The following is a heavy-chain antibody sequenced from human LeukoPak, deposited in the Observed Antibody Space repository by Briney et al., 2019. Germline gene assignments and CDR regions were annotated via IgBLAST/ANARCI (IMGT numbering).Heavy chain of an antibody. CDR3: GRDRPYRSGWYTDY. J-gene: IGHJ4*02. Sequence: AASVKVSFKASGYIFTNYGISWFRQAPGQGLEWVTWISAYDGETKNAQKFQDRVTATTDTSTGTAYMELRSLTSDDTAVYYCGRDRPYRSGWYTDYWGQGTLVTVSS. CDR1: GYIFTNYG. CDR2: ISAYDGET. D-gene: IGHD6-19*01. V-gene: IGHV1-18*01.